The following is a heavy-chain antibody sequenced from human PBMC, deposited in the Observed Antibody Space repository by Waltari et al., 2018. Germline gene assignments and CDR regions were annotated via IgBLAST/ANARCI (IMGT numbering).Heavy chain of an antibody. CDR2: FFFGGGDS. CDR3: AKDAFGNTYLDH. D-gene: IGHD3-10*01. Sequence: QVQLVESGGGVVQPGMSLRLSCAASGFSLGTFGMHWVRQAPGKGVGWVALFFFGGGDSFYADSVGGRFTISRDNSKNTLYLDINSLRLDDTAIYYCAKDAFGNTYLDHWGQGTLVTVSS. J-gene: IGHJ4*02. V-gene: IGHV3-30*06. CDR1: GFSLGTFG.